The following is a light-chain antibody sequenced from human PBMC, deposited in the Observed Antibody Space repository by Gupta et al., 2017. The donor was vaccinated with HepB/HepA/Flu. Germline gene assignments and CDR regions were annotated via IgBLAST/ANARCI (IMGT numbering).Light chain of an antibody. CDR1: SSNIGSNP. CDR3: AAWDDSLVGPV. J-gene: IGLJ2*01. V-gene: IGLV1-44*01. CDR2: GSV. Sequence: QSVLTQPPSASGTPGQRVTISCSGGSSNIGSNPVNWYQPFPVTATKCLISGSVQRPSGVPDRFSGSKSGTSVTLAISGVQSEDEADYYCAAWDDSLVGPVFGGGTKLTVL.